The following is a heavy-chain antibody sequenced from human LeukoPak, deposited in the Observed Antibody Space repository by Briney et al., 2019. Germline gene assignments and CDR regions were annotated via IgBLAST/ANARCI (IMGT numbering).Heavy chain of an antibody. J-gene: IGHJ3*02. CDR1: GFTFSSNW. D-gene: IGHD1-26*01. V-gene: IGHV3-74*01. CDR2: LSSDGMTI. Sequence: GGSLRLSCAASGFTFSSNWMHWVRQAPGKGLVWVSRLSSDGMTITYADFVKGRFTISRDNAEKTLNLQMESLRVDDTAVYYCVRGRGSYWYDLGPAFNMWGQGTMVTVSS. CDR3: VRGRGSYWYDLGPAFNM.